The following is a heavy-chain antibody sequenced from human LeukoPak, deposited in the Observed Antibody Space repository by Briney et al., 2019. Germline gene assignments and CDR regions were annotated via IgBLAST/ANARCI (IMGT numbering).Heavy chain of an antibody. CDR2: ISSSGSTI. D-gene: IGHD3-10*02. CDR3: AELGITMIGGV. CDR1: GSCFPSQW. Sequence: GASLQISCKGSGSCFPSQWIGWVRPMPGKGLERVSYISSSGSTIYYADSVKGRFTISRDHAKNSLYLQMNSLRAEDTAVYYCAELGITMIGGVWGKGTTVTISS. V-gene: IGHV3-48*04. J-gene: IGHJ6*04.